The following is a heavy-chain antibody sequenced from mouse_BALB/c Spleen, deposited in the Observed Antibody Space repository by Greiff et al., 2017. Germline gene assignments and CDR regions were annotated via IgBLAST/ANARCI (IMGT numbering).Heavy chain of an antibody. D-gene: IGHD2-1*01. Sequence: VQLQQPGAELVKPGTSVKLSCKASGYNFTSYWINWVKLRPGQGLEWIGDIYPGSGSTNYNEKFKSKATLTVDTSSSTAYMQLSSLASEDSALYYCAIYYGKGGWFAYWGQGTLVTVSA. CDR3: AIYYGKGGWFAY. V-gene: IGHV1-55*01. J-gene: IGHJ3*01. CDR1: GYNFTSYW. CDR2: IYPGSGST.